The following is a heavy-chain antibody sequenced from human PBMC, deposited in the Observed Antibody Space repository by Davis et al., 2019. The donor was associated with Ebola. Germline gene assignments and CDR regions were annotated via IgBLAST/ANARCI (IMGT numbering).Heavy chain of an antibody. J-gene: IGHJ2*01. Sequence: GGSLRLSCAASGFIVSDKYMSWVRQAPGKGLEWVSAVTSSGGGTYYADSVKGRFTVSRDNAKNSLYLQMNSLRAEDTAVYYCVRDPALVVTGGGWFFGLWGRGTLVTVSS. CDR2: VTSSGGGT. CDR3: VRDPALVVTGGGWFFGL. D-gene: IGHD2-21*02. V-gene: IGHV3-11*04. CDR1: GFIVSDKY.